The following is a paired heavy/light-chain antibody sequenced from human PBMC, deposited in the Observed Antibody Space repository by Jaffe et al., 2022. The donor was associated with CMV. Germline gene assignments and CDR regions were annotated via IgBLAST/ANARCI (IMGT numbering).Light chain of an antibody. J-gene: IGKJ1*01. Sequence: DIQMTQSPSSLSASVGDRVTITCRASQSISTYLNWYQQKPGKAPKLLIYVASSLQSGVPSRFSGSGSGTDFTLTISSLQPEDFATYYCQQSYSTPRTFGQGTKVEIK. V-gene: IGKV1-39*01. CDR3: QQSYSTPRT. CDR2: VAS. CDR1: QSISTY.
Heavy chain of an antibody. CDR3: TAGIQWLVGRRAGGSSWGFSEHFLL. CDR1: GFTFSNAW. V-gene: IGHV3-15*01. D-gene: IGHD6-19*01. CDR2: VKRKSDGGTT. J-gene: IGHJ1*01. Sequence: EVQLVESGGGLVKPGGSLRLSCAASGFTFSNAWMNWVRQAPGKGLEWVGHVKRKSDGGTTDYAAPVKGRFTISRDDSRNTLYLQMDSLKTEDTAVYYCTAGIQWLVGRRAGGSSWGFSEHFLLWGQGTLVSVSS.